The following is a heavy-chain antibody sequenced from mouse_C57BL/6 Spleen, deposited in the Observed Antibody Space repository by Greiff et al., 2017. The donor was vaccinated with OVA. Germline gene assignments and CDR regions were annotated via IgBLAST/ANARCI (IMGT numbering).Heavy chain of an antibody. Sequence: EVQGVESGGGLVKPGGSLKLSCAASGFTFSSYAMSWVRQTPEKRLEWVATISDGGSYTSYPDNVKGRFTISRDNAKNNLYLQMSHLKSEDTAMYYCARDRPMIRGAMDYWGQGTSVTVSS. V-gene: IGHV5-4*01. CDR2: ISDGGSYT. CDR1: GFTFSSYA. J-gene: IGHJ4*01. CDR3: ARDRPMIRGAMDY. D-gene: IGHD2-4*01.